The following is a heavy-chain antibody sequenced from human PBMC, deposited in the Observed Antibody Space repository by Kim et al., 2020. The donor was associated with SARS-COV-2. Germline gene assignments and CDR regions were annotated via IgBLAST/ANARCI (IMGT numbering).Heavy chain of an antibody. J-gene: IGHJ6*01. Sequence: GGSLRLSCAASGFIFNRYGIRWVRQAPGKGLEWVATLRGGGGSRFYAESVKGRFTISRDTSRETVDLQMNSLRAEDTGIYYCAREREDRISGPYFLNYY. CDR2: LRGGGGSR. CDR3: AREREDRISGPYFLNYY. CDR1: GFIFNRYG. V-gene: IGHV3-33*08.